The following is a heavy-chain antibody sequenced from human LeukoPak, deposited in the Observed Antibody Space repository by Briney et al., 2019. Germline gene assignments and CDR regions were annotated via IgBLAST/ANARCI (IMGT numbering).Heavy chain of an antibody. V-gene: IGHV3-53*04. CDR2: IYGGDMT. CDR1: GFTVSSNY. D-gene: IGHD6-25*01. CDR3: ASAIRGSGWVEH. Sequence: GGSLRLSCAASGFTVSSNYMSWVRQAPGRGLEWVSVIYGGDMTYYADSVKGRFTVTRHNSQNTLELQMNSLRAEDTAVYYCASAIRGSGWVEHWGGGPLHSVSS. J-gene: IGHJ1*01.